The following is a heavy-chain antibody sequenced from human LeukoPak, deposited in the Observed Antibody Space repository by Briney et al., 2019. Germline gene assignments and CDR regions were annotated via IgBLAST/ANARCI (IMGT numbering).Heavy chain of an antibody. CDR2: ISSSGSGGNT. CDR1: GFTFSSYA. V-gene: IGHV3-23*01. D-gene: IGHD1-26*01. J-gene: IGHJ4*02. CDR3: AKDQRWELPHYLDS. Sequence: GGSLRLSCAASGFTFSSYAMSWARQAPGKGLEWVSGISSSGSGGNTSYADSVRGRFTISRDNSKNTLYVQMNSLRDEDTAVYYCAKDQRWELPHYLDSWGQGTLVTVSS.